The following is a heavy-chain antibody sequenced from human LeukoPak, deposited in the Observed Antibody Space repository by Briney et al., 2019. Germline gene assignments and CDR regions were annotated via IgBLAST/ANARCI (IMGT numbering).Heavy chain of an antibody. J-gene: IGHJ4*02. CDR2: IYTSGST. CDR1: GGSISSNSYY. V-gene: IGHV4-61*02. Sequence: PSQTLSLTCTVSGGSISSNSYYCSWIRQPAGKGLEWIGRIYTSGSTNYNPSLKSRVTISVDTSKNQFSLKLNSVTAADTAVYFCASSKKGGGSGYWGQGTLVTVSS. D-gene: IGHD2-15*01. CDR3: ASSKKGGGSGY.